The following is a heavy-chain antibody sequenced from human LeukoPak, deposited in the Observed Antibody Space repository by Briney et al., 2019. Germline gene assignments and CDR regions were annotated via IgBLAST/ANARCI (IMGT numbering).Heavy chain of an antibody. CDR2: INHSGST. J-gene: IGHJ4*02. CDR1: GGSFSGYY. CDR3: ARGEYSGYRY. Sequence: PSETLSLNCAVYGGSFSGYYWSWIRQPPGKGLEWIGEINHSGSTNYNPSLKSRVTISVDTSKNQFSLKLSSVAAADTAVYYCARGEYSGYRYWGQGTLVTVSS. D-gene: IGHD5-12*01. V-gene: IGHV4-34*01.